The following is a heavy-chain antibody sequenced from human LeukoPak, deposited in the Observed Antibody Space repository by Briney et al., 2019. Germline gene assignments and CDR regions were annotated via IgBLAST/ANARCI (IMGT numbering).Heavy chain of an antibody. CDR3: AKAQRGITMVFGTLQD. D-gene: IGHD3-10*01. CDR2: ISWNSGSI. Sequence: PGGSLRLSCAASGFTFDDYAMHWVRQAPGKGLEWVSGISWNSGSIGYADSVKGRFTISRDNAKNSLYLQMNSLRAEDTALYYCAKAQRGITMVFGTLQDWGQGTLVTVSS. CDR1: GFTFDDYA. V-gene: IGHV3-9*01. J-gene: IGHJ4*02.